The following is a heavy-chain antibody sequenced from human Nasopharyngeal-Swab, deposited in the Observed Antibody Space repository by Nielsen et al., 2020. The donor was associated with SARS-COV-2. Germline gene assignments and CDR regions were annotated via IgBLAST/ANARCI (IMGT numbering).Heavy chain of an antibody. CDR3: AKVGIFRVIIPYYFDF. Sequence: GGSLRLSCAASGFAFGDYAMSWVRQAPGKGLEWVSSVSAGGDNKYYADSVKGRFTVSRDSYTNKVYLQMNRLRAEDTAVYYCAKVGIFRVIIPYYFDFWGQGTLVTVSS. CDR2: VSAGGDNK. CDR1: GFAFGDYA. V-gene: IGHV3-23*01. D-gene: IGHD3-3*01. J-gene: IGHJ4*02.